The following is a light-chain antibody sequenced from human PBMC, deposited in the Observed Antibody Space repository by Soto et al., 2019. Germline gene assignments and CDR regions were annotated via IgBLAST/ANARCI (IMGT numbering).Light chain of an antibody. CDR2: DVS. J-gene: IGLJ1*01. CDR3: CSYAGGPYV. CDR1: SSDVGGYDY. V-gene: IGLV2-11*01. Sequence: QSVLTQPRSVSGSPGQSVAISCTGTSSDVGGYDYVSWYQQHPGKAPNVIIFDVSKRPSGVPDRFSGSKSGYTASLTISGLQAEDEADYYCCSYAGGPYVFGTGTKVTVL.